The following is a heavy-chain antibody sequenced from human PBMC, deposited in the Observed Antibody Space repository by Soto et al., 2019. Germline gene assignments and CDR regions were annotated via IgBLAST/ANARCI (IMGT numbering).Heavy chain of an antibody. CDR1: GFSLSTSGVG. CDR3: AHRRGWNANYYDSSGYSS. CDR2: IYWNDDK. D-gene: IGHD3-22*01. V-gene: IGHV2-5*01. J-gene: IGHJ5*02. Sequence: SGPTLVNPTQTLTLTCTFSGFSLSTSGVGVGWIRQPPGKALEWLALIYWNDDKRYSPSLKSRLTITKDTSKNQVVLTMTNMDPVDTATYYCAHRRGWNANYYDSSGYSSWGQGTLVTVSS.